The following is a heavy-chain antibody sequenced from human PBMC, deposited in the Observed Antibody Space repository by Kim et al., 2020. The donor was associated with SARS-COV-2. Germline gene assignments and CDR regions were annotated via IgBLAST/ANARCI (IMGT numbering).Heavy chain of an antibody. V-gene: IGHV3-30*07. J-gene: IGHJ4*02. Sequence: SMKGRFTISRDNSKNTLYLQMNSLRAEDTAVYYCARDYACSSTSCYAFDYWGQGTLVTVSS. CDR3: ARDYACSSTSCYAFDY. D-gene: IGHD2-2*01.